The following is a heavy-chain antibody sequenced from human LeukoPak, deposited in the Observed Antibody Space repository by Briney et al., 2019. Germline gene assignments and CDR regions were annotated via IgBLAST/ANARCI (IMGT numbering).Heavy chain of an antibody. CDR3: ARARGHYYYYYMDV. J-gene: IGHJ6*03. CDR2: INHSGST. D-gene: IGHD3-10*01. Sequence: SETLSLTCTVSGGSISGYYWSWIRQPPGKGLEWIGEINHSGSTNYNPSLKSRVTISVDTSKNQFSLKLSSVTAADTAVYYCARARGHYYYYYMDVWGKGTTVTVSS. V-gene: IGHV4-34*01. CDR1: GGSISGYY.